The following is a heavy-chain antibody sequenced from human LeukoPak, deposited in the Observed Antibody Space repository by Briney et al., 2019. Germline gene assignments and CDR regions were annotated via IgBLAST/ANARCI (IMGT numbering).Heavy chain of an antibody. CDR3: ARDITSRFDP. V-gene: IGHV3-30-3*01. Sequence: PGRSLRLSCAASGFTFSSYAMHWVRQAPGKGVEGVAVISYDGSNKYYADSVKGRFTISRDNSKNTLYLQKNSLRAQDRAVYYCARDITSRFDPWGQGTLVTVSS. J-gene: IGHJ5*02. CDR1: GFTFSSYA. D-gene: IGHD3-10*01. CDR2: ISYDGSNK.